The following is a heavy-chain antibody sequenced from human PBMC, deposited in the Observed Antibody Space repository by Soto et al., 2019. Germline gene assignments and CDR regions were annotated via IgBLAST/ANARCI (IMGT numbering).Heavy chain of an antibody. CDR1: GFLFTTYY. CDR2: INPRGDAT. D-gene: IGHD3-10*01. CDR3: ARDGELGY. J-gene: IGHJ4*02. V-gene: IGHV1-46*01. Sequence: QVLRVQSGAEVKKPGASVKVSCKASGFLFTTYYMHWVRQAPGQGLAWMGVINPRGDATRYAHNFQGRVTMTKYTAASTVYMELSSLRSEDTAVYYCARDGELGYWGQGTLVTVS.